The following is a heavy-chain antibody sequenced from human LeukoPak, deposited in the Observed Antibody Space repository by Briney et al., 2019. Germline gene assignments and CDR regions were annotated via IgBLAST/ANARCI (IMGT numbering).Heavy chain of an antibody. J-gene: IGHJ4*02. CDR2: LSYDGTDK. Sequence: GGSLRLSCAASGFTFSSYGMHWVRQAPGKGLEWVAVLSYDGTDKYYADSVKGRFTISRDNSKNTLYLQMNSLRAEDTAVYYCAKDFRVWLLPKGQIDYWGQGTLVTVSS. CDR1: GFTFSSYG. CDR3: AKDFRVWLLPKGQIDY. V-gene: IGHV3-30*18. D-gene: IGHD3-22*01.